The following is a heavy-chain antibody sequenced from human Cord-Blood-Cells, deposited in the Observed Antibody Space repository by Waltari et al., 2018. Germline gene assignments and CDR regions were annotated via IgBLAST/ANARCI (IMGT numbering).Heavy chain of an antibody. CDR1: GGTFSSSA. Sequence: KPVSSVKVYCKASGGTFSSSALSWVRQASGPGLAWMGGIIPIFGTANYAQKFQGRVTITADKSTITAYMERSSLRAEDTAVYYCGISHCTGGVCSISVGGYYGMDVWGQGTTVTVSS. V-gene: IGHV1-69*06. CDR2: IIPIFGTA. J-gene: IGHJ6*02. CDR3: GISHCTGGVCSISVGGYYGMDV. D-gene: IGHD2-8*02.